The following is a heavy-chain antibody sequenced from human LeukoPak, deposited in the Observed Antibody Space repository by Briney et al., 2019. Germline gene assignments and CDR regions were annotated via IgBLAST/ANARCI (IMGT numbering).Heavy chain of an antibody. CDR1: GFTFSGSE. Sequence: GGSLRLSCAASGFTFSGSEMNWVRQAPGKGLEWVSGISSSGGSIYYADSVQGRFTISRDNAKKSLHLQMNSLRAEDTAVYYCAAAGFDYWGQGTLVTVSS. V-gene: IGHV3-48*03. CDR3: AAAGFDY. CDR2: ISSSGGSI. J-gene: IGHJ4*02.